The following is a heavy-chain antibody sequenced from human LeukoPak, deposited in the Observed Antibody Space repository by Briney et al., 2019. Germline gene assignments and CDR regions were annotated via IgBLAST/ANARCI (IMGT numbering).Heavy chain of an antibody. Sequence: SETLSLTCNVSGGSISSATYYWGWIRQPPGKGLEWIGSVYYSGSTYYNPSLKSRVTISLDMSENQFSVKLNSVTAADTAIYYCTCGYYSRGDYWGQGTLVTVSS. CDR3: TCGYYSRGDY. CDR1: GGSISSATYY. CDR2: VYYSGST. D-gene: IGHD3-22*01. V-gene: IGHV4-39*01. J-gene: IGHJ4*02.